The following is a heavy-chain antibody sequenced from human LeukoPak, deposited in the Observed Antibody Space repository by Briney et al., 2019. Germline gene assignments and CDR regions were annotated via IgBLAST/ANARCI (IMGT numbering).Heavy chain of an antibody. CDR1: GFTFSSYS. J-gene: IGHJ6*02. Sequence: GGSLRLSCAASGFTFSSYSMNWVRQAPGQGLEWVSSISSSSYIYYADSVKGRFTISRDNAKNSLYLQMNSLRAEDTAVYYCARGVVAAAGTYYYYYGMDVWGQGTTVTVSS. D-gene: IGHD6-13*01. V-gene: IGHV3-21*01. CDR3: ARGVVAAAGTYYYYYGMDV. CDR2: ISSSSYI.